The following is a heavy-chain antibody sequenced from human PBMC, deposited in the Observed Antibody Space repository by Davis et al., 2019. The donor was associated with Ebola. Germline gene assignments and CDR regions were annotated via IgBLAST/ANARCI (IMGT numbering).Heavy chain of an antibody. Sequence: GGSLRLSCAASGFTFSGSAMHWVRQAPGKGLEWVGRIRSKANSYATAYAASVKGRFTISRDDSKNTAYLQMNSLKTEDTAVYYCTTGYYDSSGYPWGQGTLVTVSS. CDR2: IRSKANSYAT. D-gene: IGHD3-22*01. V-gene: IGHV3-73*01. CDR1: GFTFSGSA. CDR3: TTGYYDSSGYP. J-gene: IGHJ5*02.